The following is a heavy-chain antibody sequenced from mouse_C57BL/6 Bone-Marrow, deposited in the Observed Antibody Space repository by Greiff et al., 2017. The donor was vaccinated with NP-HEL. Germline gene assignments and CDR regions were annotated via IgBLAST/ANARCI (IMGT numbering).Heavy chain of an antibody. CDR3: ARPGYDGYPWFAY. J-gene: IGHJ3*01. D-gene: IGHD2-3*01. Sequence: EVKLLESGGGLVQPGGSLKLSCAASGIDFSRYWMRWVRRAPGKGLEWIGEINPDSSTINYAPSLKEQFIISRDNAKNTLYLQMSKVRSEDTALYYCARPGYDGYPWFAYWGQGTLVTVSA. CDR1: GIDFSRYW. CDR2: INPDSSTI. V-gene: IGHV4-1*01.